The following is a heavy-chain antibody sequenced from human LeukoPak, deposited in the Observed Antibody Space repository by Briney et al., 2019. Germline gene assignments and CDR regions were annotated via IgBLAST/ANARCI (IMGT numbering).Heavy chain of an antibody. V-gene: IGHV4-59*08. CDR3: SRVLKEYKYDITGSLDFDY. Sequence: SDAPSLISRVSGGSMSDYVWGWVHPRPGEGLGLIGYIQYSGTSHYNRPLLSRLSISVEPSKDQFSLKLSSVTAADTAVYFCSRVLKEYKYDITGSLDFDYWGQGTVVSVSS. J-gene: IGHJ4*02. D-gene: IGHD3-22*01. CDR1: GGSMSDYV. CDR2: IQYSGTS.